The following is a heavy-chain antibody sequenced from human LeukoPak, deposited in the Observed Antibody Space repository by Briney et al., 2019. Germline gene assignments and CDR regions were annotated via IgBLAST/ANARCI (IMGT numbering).Heavy chain of an antibody. D-gene: IGHD4-17*01. CDR1: GFTFSSYG. CDR2: IRYDGSNK. CDR3: ARDRGYDYGDYDTPDY. V-gene: IGHV3-30*02. Sequence: GGSLRLSCAASGFTFSSYGMHWVRQAPGKGLEWVAFIRYDGSNKYYADSVKGRFTISRDNAKNSLYLQMNSLRAEDTAVYYCARDRGYDYGDYDTPDYWGQGTLVTVSS. J-gene: IGHJ4*02.